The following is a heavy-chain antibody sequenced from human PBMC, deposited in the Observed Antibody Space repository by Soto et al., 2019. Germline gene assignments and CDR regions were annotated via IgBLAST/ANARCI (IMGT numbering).Heavy chain of an antibody. D-gene: IGHD3-3*01. J-gene: IGHJ6*03. Sequence: PSETLSLTCAVYGGSFSGYYWSWIRQPPGKGREWIGEINHSGSTNYNPSLKSRVTISVDTSKNQFSLKLSSVTAADTAVYYCVRVGITIFGGGYYYYMDVWGKGTTVTVSS. CDR2: INHSGST. CDR1: GGSFSGYY. V-gene: IGHV4-34*01. CDR3: VRVGITIFGGGYYYYMDV.